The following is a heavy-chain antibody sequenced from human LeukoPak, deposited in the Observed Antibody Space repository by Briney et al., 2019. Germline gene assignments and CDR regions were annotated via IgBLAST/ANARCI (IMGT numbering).Heavy chain of an antibody. V-gene: IGHV3-30*18. J-gene: IGHJ4*02. D-gene: IGHD6-19*01. CDR1: GFTFSSYG. CDR3: AKDGEYSSGWYFEDY. CDR2: ISYDGRNK. Sequence: GGSLRLSCAACGFTFSSYGMHWVRQAPGKGLEWVAVISYDGRNKYYADSVKGRFTISRDNSKNTLYLQMNSLRAEDTAVYYCAKDGEYSSGWYFEDYWGQGTLVTVSS.